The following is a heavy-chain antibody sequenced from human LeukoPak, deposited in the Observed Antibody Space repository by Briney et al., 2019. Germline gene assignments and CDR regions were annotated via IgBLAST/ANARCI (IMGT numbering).Heavy chain of an antibody. CDR2: ITNSSSYI. V-gene: IGHV3-21*01. CDR1: GLTVSGNY. J-gene: IGHJ4*02. CDR3: ARSYDGSGFSD. Sequence: PGGSLRLSCAASGLTVSGNYMSWVRQAPGKGLEWVSSITNSSSYIYYADSVKGRFTSSRDNAKSSLYLQMNSLRADDTAVYYCARSYDGSGFSDWGQGTLVTVSS. D-gene: IGHD3-3*01.